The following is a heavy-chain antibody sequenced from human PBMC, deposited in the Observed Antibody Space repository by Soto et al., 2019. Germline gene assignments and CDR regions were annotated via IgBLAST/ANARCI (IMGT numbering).Heavy chain of an antibody. J-gene: IGHJ3*02. V-gene: IGHV1-69*01. CDR2: IIPIFGTA. CDR1: GGTFSSYA. CDR3: ARDPNDSRGHDAFDI. D-gene: IGHD3-22*01. Sequence: QVQLVQSGAEVKKPGSSVKVSCKASGGTFSSYAISWVRQAPGHWLEWMGGIIPIFGTANYAQKFQGRVTITADESTSTASMELSSLRSEDTAVYYCARDPNDSRGHDAFDIWGQGTMVTVSS.